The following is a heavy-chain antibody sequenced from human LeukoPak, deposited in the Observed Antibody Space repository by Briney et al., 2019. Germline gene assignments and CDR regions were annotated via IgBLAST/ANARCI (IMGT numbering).Heavy chain of an antibody. Sequence: GESLKISCKGSGYSFTSYWIGWVRQMPGKGLEWMGIIYPGDSDTRYSPSFQGQVTISADKSISTAYLQWSSLKASDTAMYYCARYSRKGLSIRSCGDCYFDYWGQGTLVTVSS. J-gene: IGHJ4*02. V-gene: IGHV5-51*01. CDR3: ARYSRKGLSIRSCGDCYFDY. CDR1: GYSFTSYW. CDR2: IYPGDSDT. D-gene: IGHD2-21*02.